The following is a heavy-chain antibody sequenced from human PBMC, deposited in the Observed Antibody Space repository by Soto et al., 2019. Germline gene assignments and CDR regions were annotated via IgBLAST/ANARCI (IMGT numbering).Heavy chain of an antibody. J-gene: IGHJ5*02. D-gene: IGHD6-6*01. CDR2: IYYSGST. CDR3: ARGPYSSSSGTFDP. Sequence: SETLSLTCTVSCGSVSSGSYYWSWIRQPPGKGLEWIGYIYYSGSTNYNPSLKSRVTISVDTSKNQFSLKLSSVTAADTAVYYCARGPYSSSSGTFDPWGQGTLVTVSS. CDR1: CGSVSSGSYY. V-gene: IGHV4-61*01.